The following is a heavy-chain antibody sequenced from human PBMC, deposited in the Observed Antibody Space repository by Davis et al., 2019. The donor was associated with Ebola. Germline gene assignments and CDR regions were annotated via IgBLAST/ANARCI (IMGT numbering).Heavy chain of an antibody. CDR3: ARDLPDGTWSDAFDI. CDR1: GFTFSSYW. J-gene: IGHJ3*02. V-gene: IGHV3-7*01. D-gene: IGHD2-15*01. Sequence: GESLKISCAASGFTFSSYWMSWVRQAPGKGLEWVANIKQDGSEKYYVDSVKGRFTISRDNAKNSLYLQMNSLRAEDTAVYYCARDLPDGTWSDAFDIWGQGTMVTVSS. CDR2: IKQDGSEK.